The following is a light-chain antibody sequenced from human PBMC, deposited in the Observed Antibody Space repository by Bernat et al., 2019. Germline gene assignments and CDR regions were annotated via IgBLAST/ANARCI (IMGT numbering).Light chain of an antibody. CDR1: SGHSSYA. CDR3: QTWGTGLNWV. CDR2: LNSDGSH. Sequence: QLVLTQSPSASASLGASVKLTCTLSSGHSSYAIAWHQQQPEKGPRYLMKLNSDGSHSKGDGIPDRFSGSSSGAERYLTISSLQSEEEADYYCQTWGTGLNWVFGGGTKLTVL. J-gene: IGLJ3*02. V-gene: IGLV4-69*01.